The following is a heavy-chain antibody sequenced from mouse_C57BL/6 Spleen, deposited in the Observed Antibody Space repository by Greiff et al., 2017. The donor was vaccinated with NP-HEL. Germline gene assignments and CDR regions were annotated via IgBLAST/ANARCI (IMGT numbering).Heavy chain of an antibody. CDR2: ISSGSSTI. V-gene: IGHV5-17*01. CDR1: GFTFSDYG. CDR3: ARPANWDPYAMDY. D-gene: IGHD4-1*01. J-gene: IGHJ4*01. Sequence: EVMLVESGGGLVKPGGSLKLSCAASGFTFSDYGMHWVRQAPEKGLEWVAYISSGSSTIYYADTVKGRFTISRDNAKNTLFLQMTSLRSEDTAMYYCARPANWDPYAMDYWGQGTSVTVSS.